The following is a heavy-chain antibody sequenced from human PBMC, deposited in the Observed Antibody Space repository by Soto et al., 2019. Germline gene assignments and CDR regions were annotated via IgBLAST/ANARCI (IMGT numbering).Heavy chain of an antibody. J-gene: IGHJ3*02. D-gene: IGHD2-21*01. V-gene: IGHV3-74*03. CDR1: GFSFSRYY. CDR2: INSDGTST. CDR3: ARDPGETDAFDI. Sequence: SGGSLRLSCIASGFSFSRYYMQWVRQAPGKGLVWVSHINSDGTSTTLADSVKGRFTISRDNAKNTLYLQMNSLRAEDTAVYYCARDPGETDAFDIWGQGTTVTVSS.